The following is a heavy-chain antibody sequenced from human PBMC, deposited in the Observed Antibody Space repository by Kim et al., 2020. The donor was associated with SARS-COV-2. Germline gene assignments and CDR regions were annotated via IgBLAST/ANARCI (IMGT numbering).Heavy chain of an antibody. D-gene: IGHD3-3*01. J-gene: IGHJ5*02. Sequence: SETLSLTCTVSGGSISSGGYYWSWIRQHPGKGLEWIGYIYYSGSTYYNPSLKSRITISVATSKNQFSLKLISVTAADTAVYYCARAMGITIFGVVIVNWFDPWGQGTLVTVSS. CDR1: GGSISSGGYY. V-gene: IGHV4-31*03. CDR2: IYYSGST. CDR3: ARAMGITIFGVVIVNWFDP.